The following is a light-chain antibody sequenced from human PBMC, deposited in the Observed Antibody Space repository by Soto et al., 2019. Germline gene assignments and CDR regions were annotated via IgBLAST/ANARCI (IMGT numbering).Light chain of an antibody. CDR3: QQSYITPWT. CDR1: QSIDTY. Sequence: EIQMTQSPSSLSASIGDRVTITCRASQSIDTYLNRYQQKPGKAPKLLIYGASSLQRGVPSTFSGSGSGTDFTLTISSLQPEDFATYHCQQSYITPWTFGQGTKVEIK. CDR2: GAS. J-gene: IGKJ1*01. V-gene: IGKV1-39*01.